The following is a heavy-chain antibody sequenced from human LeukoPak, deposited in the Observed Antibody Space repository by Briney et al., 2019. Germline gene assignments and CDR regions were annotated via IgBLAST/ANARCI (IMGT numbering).Heavy chain of an antibody. CDR1: GYTFTGYD. V-gene: IGHV1-2*02. J-gene: IGHJ4*02. Sequence: ASVKVSCKASGYTFTGYDMNWVRQAPGQGLEWMGWINPNSGGINYAQKFQGRVTMTRDTSISTAYMELSRLRSDDTAMYYCARTTRAYYYDSSGYYPDYWGQGTLVTVSS. D-gene: IGHD3-22*01. CDR2: INPNSGGI. CDR3: ARTTRAYYYDSSGYYPDY.